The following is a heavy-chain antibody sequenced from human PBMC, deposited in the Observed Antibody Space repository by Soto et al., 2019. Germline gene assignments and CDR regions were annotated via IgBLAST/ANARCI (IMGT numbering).Heavy chain of an antibody. J-gene: IGHJ3*02. Sequence: GDSVKVCYKASGYPFTSYDINLVRQATGQGLEWMGWMNPPSGNTGYAQKFQGRVTMTRNTSISTAYMDLSSLRSEDTAVYYCARGPHDAFDIWGQGTMVTVSS. V-gene: IGHV1-8*01. CDR2: MNPPSGNT. CDR1: GYPFTSYD. CDR3: ARGPHDAFDI.